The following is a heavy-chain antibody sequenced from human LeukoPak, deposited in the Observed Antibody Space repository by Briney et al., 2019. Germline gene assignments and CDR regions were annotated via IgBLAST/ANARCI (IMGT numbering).Heavy chain of an antibody. CDR3: ARGYCSGRSCYMWYSDY. V-gene: IGHV3-53*01. CDR2: IYKDGST. J-gene: IGHJ4*02. D-gene: IGHD2-15*01. CDR1: GFIVSNNY. Sequence: GSLRLSCAGSGFIVSNNYMTWVRQAPGKGLEWVSVIYKDGSTYYADSVKGRFTISRDNSKNTVYLQMNSLRAEDTAVYYCARGYCSGRSCYMWYSDYWGQGALVTVSS.